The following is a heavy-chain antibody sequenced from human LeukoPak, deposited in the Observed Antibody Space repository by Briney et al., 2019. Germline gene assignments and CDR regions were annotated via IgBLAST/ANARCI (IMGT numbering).Heavy chain of an antibody. J-gene: IGHJ4*02. V-gene: IGHV4-34*01. Sequence: SETLSLTCAVYGGSFSGYYWSWIRQPPGKGLEWIGEINHGGSTNYNPSLKSRVTISVDTSKNQFSLKLSSVTAADTAVYYCARDVGSFDYDYWGQGTLVTVSS. CDR2: INHGGST. CDR3: ARDVGSFDYDY. CDR1: GGSFSGYY.